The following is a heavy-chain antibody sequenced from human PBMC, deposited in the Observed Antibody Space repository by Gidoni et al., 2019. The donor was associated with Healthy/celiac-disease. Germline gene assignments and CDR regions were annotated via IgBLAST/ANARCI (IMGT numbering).Heavy chain of an antibody. CDR3: AREKAGGVPDDY. D-gene: IGHD3-10*01. Sequence: QVQLQESGPGLVKPSQTLSLTCTVSGCSISSGGYYWSWIRQHPGKGLEWIGYIYYSGSTYYNPSLKSRVTISVDTSKNQFSLKLSSVTAADTAVYYCAREKAGGVPDDYWGQGTLVTVSS. CDR2: IYYSGST. J-gene: IGHJ4*02. CDR1: GCSISSGGYY. V-gene: IGHV4-31*03.